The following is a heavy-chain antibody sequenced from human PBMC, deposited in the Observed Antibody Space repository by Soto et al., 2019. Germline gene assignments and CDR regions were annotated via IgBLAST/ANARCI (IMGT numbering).Heavy chain of an antibody. CDR3: ARAVRYYDIGYYFDY. D-gene: IGHD3-22*01. Sequence: SVMVSCTASGGTFSSYAISWVRQAPGQGLEWMGGIIPIFGTANYAQKFQGRVTITADESTSTAYMELSSLRSEDTAVYYCARAVRYYDIGYYFDYWGQGTLVTAPQ. J-gene: IGHJ4*02. V-gene: IGHV1-69*01. CDR1: GGTFSSYA. CDR2: IIPIFGTA.